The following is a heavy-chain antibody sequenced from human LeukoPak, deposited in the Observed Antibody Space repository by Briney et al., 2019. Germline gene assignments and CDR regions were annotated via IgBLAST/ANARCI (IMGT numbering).Heavy chain of an antibody. CDR2: ISSNGDNT. CDR1: GFTFSTYV. J-gene: IGHJ4*02. CDR3: VRGTGY. Sequence: GGSLRLSCSVSGFTFSTYVMHWVRQAPGKGLEYVSAISSNGDNTYYADSVKGRFTISRDNSKNTLYLQMSSLRADDTAVYYGVRGTGYWGQGTLVTVPS. V-gene: IGHV3-64D*06.